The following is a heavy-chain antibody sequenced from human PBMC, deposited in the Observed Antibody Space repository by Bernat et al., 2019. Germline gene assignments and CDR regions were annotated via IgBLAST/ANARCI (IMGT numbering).Heavy chain of an antibody. Sequence: QVQLQESGPGLVKPSETLSLTCTVSGGSISSYYWSWIRQPPGKGLEWIGYIYYSGSTNYNPSLKSRVTISVDTSKNQFSLKLSSVTAADTAVYYCARATPYYYGSGRDYYGMDVWGQGTTVTVSS. D-gene: IGHD3-10*01. CDR2: IYYSGST. CDR1: GGSISSYY. CDR3: ARATPYYYGSGRDYYGMDV. V-gene: IGHV4-59*01. J-gene: IGHJ6*02.